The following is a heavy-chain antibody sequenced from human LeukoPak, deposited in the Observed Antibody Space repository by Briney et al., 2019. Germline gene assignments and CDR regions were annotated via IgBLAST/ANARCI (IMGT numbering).Heavy chain of an antibody. CDR2: IYTSGST. CDR3: ARDPPEGAFDI. Sequence: PSETLSLTCTVSGGSISSGSYYWSWIRQPAGKGLEWIGRIYTSGSTNYNPSLKSRVTISADTSKNQFSLKLSSVTAADTAVYYCARDPPEGAFDIWGQGTMVTVSS. D-gene: IGHD1-14*01. CDR1: GGSISSGSYY. J-gene: IGHJ3*02. V-gene: IGHV4-61*02.